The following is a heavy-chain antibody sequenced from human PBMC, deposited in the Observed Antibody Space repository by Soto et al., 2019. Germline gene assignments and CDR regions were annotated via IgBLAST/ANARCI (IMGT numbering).Heavy chain of an antibody. CDR1: GDSVSSNSAA. J-gene: IGHJ4*02. CDR2: TYYRSEWKH. V-gene: IGHV6-1*01. Sequence: PSQTLSLTCAISGDSVSSNSAAWNWIRQSPSRGLEWLGRTYYRSEWKHDYAVSVKSRITINPDTSKNQFSLHLNSVNPEDTAVYYCATWRFDHWGQGTLVTVYS. CDR3: ATWRFDH.